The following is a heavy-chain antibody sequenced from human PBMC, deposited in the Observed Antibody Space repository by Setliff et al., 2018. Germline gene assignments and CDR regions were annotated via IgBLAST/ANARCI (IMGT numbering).Heavy chain of an antibody. CDR2: FNPGNGDT. CDR3: ATRPGIAVAGFDH. D-gene: IGHD6-19*01. J-gene: IGHJ4*02. CDR1: GYTFANFA. Sequence: GASVKVSCKASGYTFANFAINWVRQAPGQRLEWMAWFNPGNGDTKYSQNFQGRVTLTRDTSASTAYMELSSLRSEDTAVYYCATRPGIAVAGFDHWGQGTLVTSPQ. V-gene: IGHV1-3*01.